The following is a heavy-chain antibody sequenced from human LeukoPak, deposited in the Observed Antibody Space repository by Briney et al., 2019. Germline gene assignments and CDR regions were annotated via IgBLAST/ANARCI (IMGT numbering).Heavy chain of an antibody. D-gene: IGHD5-12*01. CDR2: INHSGST. V-gene: IGHV4-34*01. CDR1: GGSFSGYY. CDR3: ARAQGYSGPDY. Sequence: PSETLSLTCAVYGGSFSGYYWSWIRQPPGKGLEWIGEINHSGSTNYNPSLKSRVTISVDTSKNQFSLKLSSVTAADTAVYYCARAQGYSGPDYWGQGTLVTVSS. J-gene: IGHJ4*02.